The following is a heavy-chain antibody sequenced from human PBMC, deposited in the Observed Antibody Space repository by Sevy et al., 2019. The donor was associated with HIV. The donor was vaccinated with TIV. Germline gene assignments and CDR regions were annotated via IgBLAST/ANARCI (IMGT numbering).Heavy chain of an antibody. D-gene: IGHD6-6*01. CDR3: ARAIGAVTYYYFGMDV. J-gene: IGHJ6*02. Sequence: GGSLRLSCAASGFTFSDYYMSWIRQAPGKGLEWVSFISSTGSTIYYADSVKGRFTISRDNAQNSLYLQMNSLRGEDTDVYYCARAIGAVTYYYFGMDVWGQGPTVTFSS. CDR2: ISSTGSTI. V-gene: IGHV3-11*01. CDR1: GFTFSDYY.